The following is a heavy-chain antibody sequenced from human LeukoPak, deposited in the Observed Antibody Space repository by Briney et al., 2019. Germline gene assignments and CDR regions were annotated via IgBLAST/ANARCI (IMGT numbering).Heavy chain of an antibody. Sequence: GGSLRLSCAASGFTFSSFSMNWVRQAPGKGLEWVSYISSSSSTIYYADSVKGRFTISRDNAKNSLYLQMSSLRPEDTAVYYCARHSGYSYSDWYCDLWGRGTLVTVSS. V-gene: IGHV3-48*01. CDR3: ARHSGYSYSDWYCDL. CDR2: ISSSSSTI. D-gene: IGHD3-22*01. CDR1: GFTFSSFS. J-gene: IGHJ2*01.